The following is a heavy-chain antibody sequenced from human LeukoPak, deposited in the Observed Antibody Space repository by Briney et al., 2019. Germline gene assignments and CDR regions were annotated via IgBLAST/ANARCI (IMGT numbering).Heavy chain of an antibody. CDR1: EFTVSSNY. J-gene: IGHJ4*02. CDR2: IYGGGST. Sequence: GGSLRLSCAASEFTVSSNYMRWVRQAPGKGLEWVSVIYGGGSTYYADFVKGRFTISRDNSKNTIYLQMSSLRPEDTAVYYCARGNYYFDSWGQGTLVTVSS. V-gene: IGHV3-66*01. D-gene: IGHD1-26*01. CDR3: ARGNYYFDS.